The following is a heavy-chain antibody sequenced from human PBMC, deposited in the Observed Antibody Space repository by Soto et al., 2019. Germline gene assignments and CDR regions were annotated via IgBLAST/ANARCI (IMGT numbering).Heavy chain of an antibody. V-gene: IGHV3-74*01. Sequence: GGSLRLSCAASGFTFSTYLMHWVRQAPGKGLVWVARINSDGSSTTYADFVKGRFTISRDNAKNTLYLQMNSLRDEDTAVYYCARVDYGGRWGLGTLVTVSS. CDR2: INSDGSST. D-gene: IGHD4-17*01. J-gene: IGHJ4*02. CDR3: ARVDYGGR. CDR1: GFTFSTYL.